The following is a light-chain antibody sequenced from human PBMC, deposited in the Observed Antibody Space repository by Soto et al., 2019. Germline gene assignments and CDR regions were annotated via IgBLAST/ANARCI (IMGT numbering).Light chain of an antibody. V-gene: IGKV3-11*01. J-gene: IGKJ5*01. CDR3: QQRSNWPPVIT. Sequence: TQSPAILSVSPGESATLSCRASQSVSSDVVWYQQKRGQAPRLVISDSSTRATGIPARFSGSGSGADFTLTISSLEPEDFAVYYCQQRSNWPPVITLGQGTRLEI. CDR1: QSVSSD. CDR2: DSS.